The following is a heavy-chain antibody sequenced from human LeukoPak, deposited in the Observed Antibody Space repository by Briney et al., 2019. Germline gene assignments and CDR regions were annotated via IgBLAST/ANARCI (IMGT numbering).Heavy chain of an antibody. CDR2: IRNDGSNK. CDR3: AKVESEYYDFWSGYSTPVGYYYYYMDV. Sequence: GGSLRLSCAASGFTFSSYRMDWVPQAPGKGLVGVAYIRNDGSNKYCTDSVKGRFTISRDNSKNTLYLQMNSLRAEDTAVYYCAKVESEYYDFWSGYSTPVGYYYYYMDVWGKGTTVTVSS. V-gene: IGHV3-30*02. J-gene: IGHJ6*03. CDR1: GFTFSSYR. D-gene: IGHD3-3*01.